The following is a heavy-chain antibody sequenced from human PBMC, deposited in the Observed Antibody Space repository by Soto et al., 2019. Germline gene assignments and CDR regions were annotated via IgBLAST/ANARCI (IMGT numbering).Heavy chain of an antibody. CDR3: ARGWGGSYYYYYYGMDV. V-gene: IGHV4-34*01. J-gene: IGHJ6*02. D-gene: IGHD1-26*01. CDR2: INHSGST. Sequence: SETLSLTCGVSEGSCSCYYLSWIRQPPGKGLEWIGEINHSGSTNYNPSLKSRVTISVDTSKNQFSLKLSSVTAADTAVYYCARGWGGSYYYYYYGMDVWGQGTTVTVSS. CDR1: EGSCSCYY.